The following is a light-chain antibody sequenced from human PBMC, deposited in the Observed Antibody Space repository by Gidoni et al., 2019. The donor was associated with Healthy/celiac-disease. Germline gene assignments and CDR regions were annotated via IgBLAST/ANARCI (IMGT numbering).Light chain of an antibody. Sequence: AIQLTQSPSALSASVGDRVTITCRASQGISSALAWYQQKPGKAPKLLIYDASSLESGVPSRFRGSGSGTDFTLTISSLQPEDFATYYCQQFNNYPGTFGPGTKVDIK. CDR2: DAS. J-gene: IGKJ3*01. CDR3: QQFNNYPGT. CDR1: QGISSA. V-gene: IGKV1D-13*01.